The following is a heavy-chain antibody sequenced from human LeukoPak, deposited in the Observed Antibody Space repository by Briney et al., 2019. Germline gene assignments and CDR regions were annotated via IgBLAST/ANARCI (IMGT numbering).Heavy chain of an antibody. CDR2: IIPIFGTA. CDR3: ARIIVATDLSADNWFDP. J-gene: IGHJ5*02. Sequence: SVKVSCKASGGTFSSYAISWVRQAPGQGLEWMGGIIPIFGTANYAQKFQGRVTITTDESTSTAYMELSSLRAEDTAVYYCARIIVATDLSADNWFDPWGQGTLVTVSS. V-gene: IGHV1-69*05. D-gene: IGHD5-12*01. CDR1: GGTFSSYA.